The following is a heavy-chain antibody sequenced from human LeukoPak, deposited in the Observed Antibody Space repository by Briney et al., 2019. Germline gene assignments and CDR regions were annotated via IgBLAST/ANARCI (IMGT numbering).Heavy chain of an antibody. CDR1: GFTFTSSA. J-gene: IGHJ5*02. V-gene: IGHV1-58*01. Sequence: VASVKVSCKASGFTFTSSAVQWVRQARGQRLEWIGWIVVGSGNTNYAQKFQGRVTMTRDTSISTAYMELSRLRSDDTAVYYCARETGSVYCSSTSCYSGSTPPFDPWGQGTLVTVSS. D-gene: IGHD2-2*01. CDR3: ARETGSVYCSSTSCYSGSTPPFDP. CDR2: IVVGSGNT.